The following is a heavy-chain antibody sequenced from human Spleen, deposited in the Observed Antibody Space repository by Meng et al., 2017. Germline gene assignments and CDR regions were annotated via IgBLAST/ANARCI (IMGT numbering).Heavy chain of an antibody. CDR3: ARGRSSGWYSLYYFDY. J-gene: IGHJ4*02. CDR2: IYYSGST. V-gene: IGHV4-59*01. CDR1: GGSLSSYY. Sequence: SETLSLTCSVSGGSLSSYYWSWIRQPPGKGLEWIGYIYYSGSTNYNPSLKSRVTIPVDTSKNQFSLKLNSVTAAGTAVYYCARGRSSGWYSLYYFDYWGQGTLVTVSS. D-gene: IGHD6-19*01.